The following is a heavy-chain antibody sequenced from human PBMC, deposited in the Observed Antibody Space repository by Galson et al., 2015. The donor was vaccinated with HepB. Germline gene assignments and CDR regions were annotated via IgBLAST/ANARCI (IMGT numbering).Heavy chain of an antibody. Sequence: SLRLSCAASGFTFSSYAMSWVRQAPGKGLEWVSAISGSGGSTYYADSVKGRFTISRDNSKNTLYLQMNSLRAEDTAVYYCAKETVVGAYRAYYYYGMDVWGQGTTVTVSS. D-gene: IGHD1-26*01. J-gene: IGHJ6*02. V-gene: IGHV3-23*01. CDR1: GFTFSSYA. CDR3: AKETVVGAYRAYYYYGMDV. CDR2: ISGSGGST.